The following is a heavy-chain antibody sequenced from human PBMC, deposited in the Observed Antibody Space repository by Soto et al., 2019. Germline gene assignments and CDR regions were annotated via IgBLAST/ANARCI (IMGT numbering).Heavy chain of an antibody. Sequence: PGGSLRLSCAASGFTVSVNLMNWVRQAPGKGLEWVAVISYDGSNKYYADSVKGRFTISRDNSKNTLYLQMNSLRAEDTAVYYCAKDQVYCISTSCYARAPVDYWGQGTLVTVSS. CDR2: ISYDGSNK. D-gene: IGHD2-2*01. J-gene: IGHJ4*02. V-gene: IGHV3-30*18. CDR1: GFTVSVNL. CDR3: AKDQVYCISTSCYARAPVDY.